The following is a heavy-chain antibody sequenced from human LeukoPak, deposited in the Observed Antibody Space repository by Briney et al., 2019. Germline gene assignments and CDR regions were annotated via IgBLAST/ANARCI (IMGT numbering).Heavy chain of an antibody. Sequence: ASVKVSCKASEYTFTNYYIHWVRQAPGQGLEWMGWINPNSGGTNYAQKFQGRVTMTRDTSISTAYMELSRLRSDDTAVYYCARDLLAGRWLRQNFDYWGQGTLVTVSS. V-gene: IGHV1-2*02. D-gene: IGHD5-12*01. J-gene: IGHJ4*02. CDR1: EYTFTNYY. CDR2: INPNSGGT. CDR3: ARDLLAGRWLRQNFDY.